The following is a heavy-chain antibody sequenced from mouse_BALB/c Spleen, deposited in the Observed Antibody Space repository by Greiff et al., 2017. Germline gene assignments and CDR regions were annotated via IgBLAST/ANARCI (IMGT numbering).Heavy chain of an antibody. CDR3: ARGNYRYDERAWFAC. CDR2: ISSGSSTI. Sequence: EVKLVESGGGLVQPGGSRKLSCAASGFTFSSFGMHWVRQAPEKGLEWVAYISSGSSTIYYADTVKGRFTISRDNPKNTLFLQMTSLRSEDTAMYYCARGNYRYDERAWFACWGQGTLVTVSA. V-gene: IGHV5-17*02. CDR1: GFTFSSFG. D-gene: IGHD2-14*01. J-gene: IGHJ3*01.